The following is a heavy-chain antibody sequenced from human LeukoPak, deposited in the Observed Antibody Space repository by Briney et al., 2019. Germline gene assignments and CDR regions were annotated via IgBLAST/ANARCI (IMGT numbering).Heavy chain of an antibody. CDR1: GGTFSSYA. CDR2: IIPIFGTA. Sequence: GASVEVSCKASGGTFSSYAISWVRQAPGQGLEWMGGIIPIFGTANYAQKFQGRVTITTDESTSTAYMELSSLRSEDTAVYYCARDPSGYYDILTGPQGSWGQGTLVTVSS. V-gene: IGHV1-69*05. J-gene: IGHJ4*02. CDR3: ARDPSGYYDILTGPQGS. D-gene: IGHD3-9*01.